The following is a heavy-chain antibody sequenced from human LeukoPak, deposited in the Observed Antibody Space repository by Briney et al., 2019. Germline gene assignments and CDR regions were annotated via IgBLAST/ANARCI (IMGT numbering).Heavy chain of an antibody. CDR2: ISSSGSTI. CDR3: ARGDEVRGVTFDY. V-gene: IGHV3-48*03. Sequence: GGSLRLSCAASGFTFSSYEMNWVRQAPGKGLEWVSYISSSGSTIYYADSVKGRFTISRDNAKNSLYLQMNSLRAEDTAVYYCARGDEVRGVTFDYWGQGTLVTVSS. CDR1: GFTFSSYE. D-gene: IGHD3-10*01. J-gene: IGHJ4*02.